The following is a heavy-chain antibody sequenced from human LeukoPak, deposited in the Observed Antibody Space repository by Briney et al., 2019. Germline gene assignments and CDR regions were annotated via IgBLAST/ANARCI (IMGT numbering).Heavy chain of an antibody. Sequence: SGESLRLSCAASGFTFRDFDMSWVRQAPGKGLDGVAACWGSSDRPYYSVSVKGRFTIYRDNSKNTLYLQMNSLRAEGAAVYYCARHWVWGQGTLVTVSS. D-gene: IGHD3-16*01. V-gene: IGHV3-23*01. CDR3: ARHWV. CDR2: CWGSSDRP. CDR1: GFTFRDFD. J-gene: IGHJ4*02.